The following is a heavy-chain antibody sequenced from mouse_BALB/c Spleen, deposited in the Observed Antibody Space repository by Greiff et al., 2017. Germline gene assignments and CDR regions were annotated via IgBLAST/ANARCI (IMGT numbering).Heavy chain of an antibody. CDR2: IRNKANGYTT. J-gene: IGHJ2*01. CDR3: ARDSSPYYFDY. CDR1: GFTFTDYY. Sequence: EVQVVESGGGLVQPGGSLRLSCATSGFTFTDYYMSWVRQPPGKALEWLGFIRNKANGYTTEYSASVKGRFTISRDNSQSILYLQMNTLRAEDSATYYCARDSSPYYFDYWGQGTTLTVSS. V-gene: IGHV7-3*02. D-gene: IGHD1-1*01.